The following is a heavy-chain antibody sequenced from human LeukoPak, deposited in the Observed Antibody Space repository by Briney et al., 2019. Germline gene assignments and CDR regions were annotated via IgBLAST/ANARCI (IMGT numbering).Heavy chain of an antibody. V-gene: IGHV4-59*08. D-gene: IGHD6-19*01. J-gene: IGHJ4*02. CDR1: GGSIGSNY. Sequence: PSETLSLTCTVSGGSIGSNYWTWIRQPPGQGLEYTGYIYYTGATNYNPSLKSRVTISVDTSKNQFSLKMTSVTAADTAVYFCAKYGNSGWVIDNWGQGTLVTVSS. CDR3: AKYGNSGWVIDN. CDR2: IYYTGAT.